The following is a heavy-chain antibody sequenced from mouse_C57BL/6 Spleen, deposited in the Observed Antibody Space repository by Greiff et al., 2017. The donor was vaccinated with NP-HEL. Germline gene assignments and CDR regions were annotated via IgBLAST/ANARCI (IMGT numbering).Heavy chain of an antibody. CDR1: GYTFTDYY. D-gene: IGHD1-1*01. V-gene: IGHV1-26*01. CDR3: ARWILRSLDY. Sequence: EVQLQQSGPELVKPGASVKISCKASGYTFTDYYMNWVKQSHGKSLEWIGDINPNNGGTSYNQKFKGKATLTVDKSSSTAYMELRSLTSEDSAVYYCARWILRSLDYWGQGTTLTVSS. J-gene: IGHJ2*01. CDR2: INPNNGGT.